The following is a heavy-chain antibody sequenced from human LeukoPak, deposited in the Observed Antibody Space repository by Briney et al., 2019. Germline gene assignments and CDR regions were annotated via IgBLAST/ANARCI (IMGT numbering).Heavy chain of an antibody. J-gene: IGHJ3*02. CDR2: IFYSGST. CDR3: ARNPPPYGDYVEAFDT. Sequence: PSQTLSLTCTVSGGSISSGDYYWSWIRQPPGKGLEWIGYIFYSGSTYYNPSLKSRVTISVDTSKNQFSLKLSSVTAADTAVYYCARNPPPYGDYVEAFDTWGQGTMVTVSS. D-gene: IGHD4-17*01. V-gene: IGHV4-30-4*08. CDR1: GGSISSGDYY.